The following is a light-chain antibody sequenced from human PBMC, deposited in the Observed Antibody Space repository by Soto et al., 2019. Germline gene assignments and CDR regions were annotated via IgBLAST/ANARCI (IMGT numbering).Light chain of an antibody. V-gene: IGLV2-14*01. CDR2: EVS. CDR3: SSYTSSSTS. CDR1: SCDVGGYNY. J-gene: IGLJ2*01. Sequence: QSALTQPASVSGSPGQSITISCTGTSCDVGGYNYVSWYQQHPGKAPKLMIYEVSNRPSGVSNRFSGSKSGNTASLTISGLQAEDEADYYCSSYTSSSTSFGGGTKLTVL.